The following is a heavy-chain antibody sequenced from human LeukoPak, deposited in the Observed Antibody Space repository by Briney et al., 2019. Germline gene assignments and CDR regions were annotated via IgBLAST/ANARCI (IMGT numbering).Heavy chain of an antibody. CDR2: IIPIFGIA. J-gene: IGHJ4*02. Sequence: ASVKVSCKAFGGTFSSYAISWVRQAPGQGPEWMGRIIPIFGIANYAQKFQGRVTITADKSTSTAYMELSSLRSEDTAVYYCARDGGRGGYSGYDFEDWGQGTPVTVSS. CDR1: GGTFSSYA. D-gene: IGHD5-12*01. CDR3: ARDGGRGGYSGYDFED. V-gene: IGHV1-69*04.